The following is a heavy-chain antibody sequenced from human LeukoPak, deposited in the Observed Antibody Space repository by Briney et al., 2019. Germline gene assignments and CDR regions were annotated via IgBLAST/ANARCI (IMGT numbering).Heavy chain of an antibody. V-gene: IGHV4-59*01. CDR2: IYYSGST. Sequence: SETLSLTCTVSGGSISSYYWSWIRQPPGKGLEWIGYIYYSGSTNYNPSLKSRVTISVDTSKNQFSLKLSSVTAADTAVYYRARDTAMVYYFDYWGQGTLVTVSS. J-gene: IGHJ4*02. CDR3: ARDTAMVYYFDY. D-gene: IGHD5-18*01. CDR1: GGSISSYY.